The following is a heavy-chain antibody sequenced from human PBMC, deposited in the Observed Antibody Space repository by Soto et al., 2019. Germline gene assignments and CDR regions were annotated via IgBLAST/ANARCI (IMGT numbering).Heavy chain of an antibody. CDR1: GYTFTSYA. V-gene: IGHV1-18*01. Sequence: QVQLVQSGAEVKKPGASVQVSCKASGYTFTSYAITWVRQATGQGLAWMGWINDYNGNTNYAKKLQGRVTMTTDTSTRTAYLELRSLRFDDTAVYYCARDAPPEYYWGQGTLITVSS. CDR2: INDYNGNT. CDR3: ARDAPPEYY. J-gene: IGHJ4*02. D-gene: IGHD3-10*01.